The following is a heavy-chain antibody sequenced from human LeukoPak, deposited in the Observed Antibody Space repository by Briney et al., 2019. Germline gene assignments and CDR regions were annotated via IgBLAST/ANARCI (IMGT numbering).Heavy chain of an antibody. D-gene: IGHD5-12*01. CDR2: IIPDNGGT. CDR1: GYTFIGYY. J-gene: IGHJ4*02. Sequence: ASVKVSCKASGYTFIGYYMHWVRPAPGQGLEWMGWIIPDNGGTNYAQKFQGRVTMTRDMSISTAYMELSRLRSDDTAVYYCARDPSNSGYDYLYYFDYWGQGTLVTVSS. V-gene: IGHV1-2*02. CDR3: ARDPSNSGYDYLYYFDY.